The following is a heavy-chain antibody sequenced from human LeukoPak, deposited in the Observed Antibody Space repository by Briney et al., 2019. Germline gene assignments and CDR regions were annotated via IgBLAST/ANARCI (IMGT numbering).Heavy chain of an antibody. CDR1: GGSISSYY. CDR2: IYYSGST. J-gene: IGHJ4*02. Sequence: PSETLSLTCTVSGGSISSYYWSWIRQPPGKGLEWIGYIYYSGSTNYNPSLKSRVTISVDTSKNQFSLKLSSVTAADTAVYYCARHRLRFRRLVAFDYWGQGTLVTVSS. D-gene: IGHD5-12*01. CDR3: ARHRLRFRRLVAFDY. V-gene: IGHV4-59*08.